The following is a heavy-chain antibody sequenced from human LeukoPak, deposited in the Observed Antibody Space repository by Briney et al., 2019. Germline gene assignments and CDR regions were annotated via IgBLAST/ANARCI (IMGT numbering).Heavy chain of an antibody. CDR2: IIPIFGTA. Sequence: ASVKVSCKAFGYTFTKEAISWVRQAPGQGLEWMGGIIPIFGTANYAQKFQGRVTITADESTSTAYMELSSLRSEDTAVYYCARDQGVMTTKYYYYMDVWGKGTTVTISS. CDR3: ARDQGVMTTKYYYYMDV. V-gene: IGHV1-69*13. D-gene: IGHD3-16*01. CDR1: GYTFTKEA. J-gene: IGHJ6*03.